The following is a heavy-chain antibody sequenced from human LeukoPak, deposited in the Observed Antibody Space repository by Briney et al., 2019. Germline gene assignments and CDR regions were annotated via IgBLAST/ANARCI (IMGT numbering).Heavy chain of an antibody. Sequence: SVKVSCKASGGTFSSYAISWVRQAPGQGLEWMGGIIPIFGTANYAQKFQGRVTITADESTSTAYRELSSLRSEDTDVYYCAGGYQLLFSWFDPWGQGTLVTVSS. CDR3: AGGYQLLFSWFDP. CDR1: GGTFSSYA. V-gene: IGHV1-69*13. D-gene: IGHD2-2*01. J-gene: IGHJ5*02. CDR2: IIPIFGTA.